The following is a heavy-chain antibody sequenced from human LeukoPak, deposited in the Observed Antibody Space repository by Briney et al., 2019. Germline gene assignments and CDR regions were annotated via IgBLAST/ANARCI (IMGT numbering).Heavy chain of an antibody. Sequence: ASVKVSCEASGYTFTSFYMHRVRQAAGQGLKWMGIINPRGGSTSYAQKCQGRVTVTRDMTTSTVYMELSSLRSEDTAVYYCARDQWRTSAHFDYWGQGTLVTVSS. CDR1: GYTFTSFY. CDR3: ARDQWRTSAHFDY. J-gene: IGHJ4*02. CDR2: INPRGGST. V-gene: IGHV1-46*01. D-gene: IGHD2-8*01.